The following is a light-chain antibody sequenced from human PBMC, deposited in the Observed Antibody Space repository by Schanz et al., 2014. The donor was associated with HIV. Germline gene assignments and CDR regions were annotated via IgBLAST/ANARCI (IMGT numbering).Light chain of an antibody. CDR2: GDN. V-gene: IGLV1-40*01. Sequence: VLTQPPSLSGAPGQWVTVSCSGGSSNIGAGYAVHWYQQLPGTAPKLLIYGDNNRPSGVPDRFSGSKSGTSASLAITGLQAEDEADYYCQSYDSSLRVVVFGGGTKLTVL. CDR1: SSNIGAGYA. CDR3: QSYDSSLRVVV. J-gene: IGLJ2*01.